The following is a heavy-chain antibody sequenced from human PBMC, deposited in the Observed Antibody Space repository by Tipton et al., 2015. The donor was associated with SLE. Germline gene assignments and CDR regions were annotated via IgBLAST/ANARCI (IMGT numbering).Heavy chain of an antibody. CDR3: ASGSIVGATIGAFDI. V-gene: IGHV3-33*01. D-gene: IGHD1-26*01. Sequence: SLRLSCAASGFTFSSYGMHWVRQAPGKGLEWVAVIWYDGSNKYYADSVKGRFTISRDNSKNTLYLQTNSLRAEDTAVYYCASGSIVGATIGAFDIWGQGTMVTVSS. CDR1: GFTFSSYG. CDR2: IWYDGSNK. J-gene: IGHJ3*02.